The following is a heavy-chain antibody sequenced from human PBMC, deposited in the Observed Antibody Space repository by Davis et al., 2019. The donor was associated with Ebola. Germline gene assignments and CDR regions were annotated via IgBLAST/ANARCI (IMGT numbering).Heavy chain of an antibody. V-gene: IGHV6-1*01. CDR3: ARGTVVTPFDY. J-gene: IGHJ4*02. D-gene: IGHD4-23*01. CDR1: GDSVSTNIVA. CDR2: TCYRSKWYN. Sequence: MPSETLSLTCAISGDSVSTNIVAWNWIRQSPSRGLEWLGRTCYRSKWYNDYAVSLKSRITINPDTSKNQFSLQLNSVTPEDTAVYYCARGTVVTPFDYWGQGTLVTVSS.